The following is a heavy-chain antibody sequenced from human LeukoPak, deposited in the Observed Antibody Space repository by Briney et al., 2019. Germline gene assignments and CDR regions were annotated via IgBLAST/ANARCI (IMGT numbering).Heavy chain of an antibody. V-gene: IGHV1-24*01. Sequence: GASVKVSCKVSGYTLTELSMHWVRQAPGKGLEWMGGFDPEDGETIYAQKFQGRVTMTEDTSTDTAYMELSSLRSEDTAVYYCATYPYGDYSFDYWSQGTLVTVSS. J-gene: IGHJ4*02. CDR2: FDPEDGET. CDR1: GYTLTELS. CDR3: ATYPYGDYSFDY. D-gene: IGHD4-17*01.